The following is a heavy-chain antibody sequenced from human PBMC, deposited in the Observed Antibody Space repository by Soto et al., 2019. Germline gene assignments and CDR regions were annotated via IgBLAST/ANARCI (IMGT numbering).Heavy chain of an antibody. CDR2: IYYSGST. Sequence: KTSETLSLTCTVSGGSISSYYWSWIRQPPGKGLEWIGYIYYSGSTNYNPSLKSRVTISVDTSKNQFSLKLSSVTAADTAVYYCARSSDGYSYGLGDYWGQGTLVTVSS. V-gene: IGHV4-59*01. J-gene: IGHJ4*02. CDR1: GGSISSYY. CDR3: ARSSDGYSYGLGDY. D-gene: IGHD5-18*01.